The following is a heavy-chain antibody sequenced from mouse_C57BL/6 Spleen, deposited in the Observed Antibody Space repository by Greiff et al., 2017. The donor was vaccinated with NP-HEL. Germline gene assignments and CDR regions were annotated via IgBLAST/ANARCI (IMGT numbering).Heavy chain of an antibody. CDR3: ARDYGSSPFAY. CDR1: GYTFTSYW. D-gene: IGHD1-1*01. V-gene: IGHV1-74*01. CDR2: IHPSDSDT. J-gene: IGHJ3*01. Sequence: QVQLQQPGAELVKPGASVKVSCKASGYTFTSYWMHWVKQRPGQGLEWIGRIHPSDSDTNYNQKFKGKATLTVDKSSSIAYMQLSSLTSEDSAVYYCARDYGSSPFAYWGQGTLVTVSA.